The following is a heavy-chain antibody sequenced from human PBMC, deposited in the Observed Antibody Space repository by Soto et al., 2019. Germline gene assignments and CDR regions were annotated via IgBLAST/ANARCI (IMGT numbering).Heavy chain of an antibody. CDR1: GFTFSSYA. D-gene: IGHD2-15*01. J-gene: IGHJ6*02. CDR3: ASARDNYYYYYGMDV. Sequence: GGSLRLSCAASGFTFSSYAMHWVRQAPGKGLEWVAVISYDGSNKYYADSVKGRFTISRDNSKNTLYLQMNSLRAEDTAVYYCASARDNYYYYYGMDVWGQGTTVTVSS. V-gene: IGHV3-30-3*01. CDR2: ISYDGSNK.